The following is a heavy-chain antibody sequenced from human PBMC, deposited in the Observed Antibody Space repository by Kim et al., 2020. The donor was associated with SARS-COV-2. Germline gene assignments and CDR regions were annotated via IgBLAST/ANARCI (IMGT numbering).Heavy chain of an antibody. CDR2: ISYDGSNK. CDR3: ARTGLRFSFDY. D-gene: IGHD4-17*01. CDR1: GFTFSSYA. Sequence: GGSLRLSCAASGFTFSSYAMHWVRQAPGKGLEWVAVISYDGSNKYYADSVKGRFTISRDNSKNTLYLQMNSLRAEDTAVYYCARTGLRFSFDYWGQGTLVTVSS. V-gene: IGHV3-30*04. J-gene: IGHJ4*02.